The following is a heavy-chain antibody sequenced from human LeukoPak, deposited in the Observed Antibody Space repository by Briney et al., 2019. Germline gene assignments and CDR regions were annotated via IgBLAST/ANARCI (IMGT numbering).Heavy chain of an antibody. CDR3: ARLKGSTSVFDY. CDR2: INPEGSDK. D-gene: IGHD2-2*01. J-gene: IGHJ4*02. V-gene: IGHV3-7*03. CDR1: GFTFSSHW. Sequence: GGSLRLYCVASGFTFSSHWMTWVRQAPGKGLEWVGNINPEGSDKFYVDSVKGRFTMSRDNARNSLYLQLGSLRAEDTAVYYCARLKGSTSVFDYWGQGTLVTV.